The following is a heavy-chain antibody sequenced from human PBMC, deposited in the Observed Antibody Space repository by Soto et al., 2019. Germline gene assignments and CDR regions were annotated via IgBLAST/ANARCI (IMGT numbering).Heavy chain of an antibody. D-gene: IGHD3-10*01. J-gene: IGHJ6*02. CDR3: ARAAGKLVRGVYGMDV. CDR2: ISPNATTI. CDR1: GFTFSSYE. V-gene: IGHV3-48*03. Sequence: PGGSLRLSCAASGFTFSSYEMTWVRQAPGKGLEWVSYISPNATTIYYADSVKGRFSISRDNAKNSLYLQMNSLRAEDTAVYYCARAAGKLVRGVYGMDVWGQGTTVTVSS.